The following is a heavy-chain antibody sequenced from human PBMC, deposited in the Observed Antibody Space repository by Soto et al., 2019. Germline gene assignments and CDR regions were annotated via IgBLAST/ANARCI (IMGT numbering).Heavy chain of an antibody. J-gene: IGHJ5*02. Sequence: QLQLQESGPGLVKPSETLSLTCTVSGGSISSGSYNWGWIRQPPGKGLEWIGSIYYSGSTYYNPSLKSRVTISVDTSKNQFSLKLSSVTAADTAVYYCARQKKANWFDPWGQGTLVTVSS. CDR2: IYYSGST. CDR1: GGSISSGSYN. CDR3: ARQKKANWFDP. V-gene: IGHV4-39*01.